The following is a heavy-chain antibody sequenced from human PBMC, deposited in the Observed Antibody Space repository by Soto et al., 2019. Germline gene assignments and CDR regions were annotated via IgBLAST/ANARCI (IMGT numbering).Heavy chain of an antibody. D-gene: IGHD6-6*01. V-gene: IGHV5-51*03. CDR1: GYSFSTYW. Sequence: EVQLVQSGAAVKKPGESLKISCKTSGYSFSTYWIGWVRQMPGKGLEWMGLIYPRDSDTRYSPSFQGQVTISADISATTAYLQWGSLKASDTAMFYCARGTSRSWDYWGQGTLVTVSS. CDR2: IYPRDSDT. CDR3: ARGTSRSWDY. J-gene: IGHJ4*02.